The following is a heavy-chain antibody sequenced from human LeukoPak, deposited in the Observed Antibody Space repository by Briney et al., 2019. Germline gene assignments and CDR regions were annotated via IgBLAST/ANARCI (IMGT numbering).Heavy chain of an antibody. Sequence: GGSLRLSCAASGFTFSSYIMNWVRQAPGKGLEWVSSISSSSSYIYYADSLKGRFTISRDNSKNMVYFQMNSLRVEDTAMYYCARVITDFAFDIWGQGTMVTVSS. CDR3: ARVITDFAFDI. D-gene: IGHD3-16*01. V-gene: IGHV3-21*04. CDR1: GFTFSSYI. J-gene: IGHJ3*02. CDR2: ISSSSSYI.